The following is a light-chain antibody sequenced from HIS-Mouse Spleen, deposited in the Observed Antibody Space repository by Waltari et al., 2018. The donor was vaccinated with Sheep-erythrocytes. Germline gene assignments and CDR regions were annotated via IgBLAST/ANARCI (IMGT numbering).Light chain of an antibody. J-gene: IGLJ2*01. V-gene: IGLV3-1*01. CDR2: QDS. CDR3: QACDSSTVV. CDR1: KLGDKY. Sequence: SYELTQPPSVSVSPGQTASITCSGDKLGDKYACWYQQKPGQSPVLDIYQDSKRPSGIPEQFSGANSGNPATLTISGTQAMDEADYYCQACDSSTVVFGGGTKLTVL.